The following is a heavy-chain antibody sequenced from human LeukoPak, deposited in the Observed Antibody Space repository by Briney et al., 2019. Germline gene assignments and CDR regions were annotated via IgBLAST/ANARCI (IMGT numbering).Heavy chain of an antibody. CDR1: GGSISSSSYY. D-gene: IGHD5-24*01. Sequence: SETLSLTCTVSGGSISSSSYYWGWIRQPPGKGREWIGGIYYSGSTYYNPSLKSRVTISVDTSKNQFSLKLSSVTAADTAVYYCARRRLRWLQFEIYFDYWGQGTLVTVSS. J-gene: IGHJ4*02. CDR2: IYYSGST. CDR3: ARRRLRWLQFEIYFDY. V-gene: IGHV4-39*01.